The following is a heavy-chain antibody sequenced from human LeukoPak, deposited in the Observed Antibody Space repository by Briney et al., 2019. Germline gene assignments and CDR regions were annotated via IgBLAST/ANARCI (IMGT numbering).Heavy chain of an antibody. Sequence: GGSLRLSCAASGFTFSTYSMTWVRQAPGKGLEWVSYISSRSTVIYYADSLRGRFAISRDNAKNSLYLQVNSLRVEDTALYFCAREAVAGRGFDYWGQGALVTVSS. J-gene: IGHJ4*02. D-gene: IGHD6-19*01. CDR2: ISSRSTVI. V-gene: IGHV3-48*01. CDR1: GFTFSTYS. CDR3: AREAVAGRGFDY.